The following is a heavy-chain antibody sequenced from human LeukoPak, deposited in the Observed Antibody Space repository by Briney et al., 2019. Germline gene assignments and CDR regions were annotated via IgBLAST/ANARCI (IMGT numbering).Heavy chain of an antibody. D-gene: IGHD6-13*01. CDR1: VGSLSNYY. V-gene: IGHV4-59*01. CDR3: ARGFQQLVSA. CDR2: FYYRWRT. J-gene: IGHJ5*02. Sequence: SGTLSLTCTVSVGSLSNYYWNGIRQPPGRGLEGIGNFYYRWRTSYNPSLKSRVTISLDTSRNQVSLRLASVTAAGTGVCCCARGFQQLVSAWGQGTLVSVSS.